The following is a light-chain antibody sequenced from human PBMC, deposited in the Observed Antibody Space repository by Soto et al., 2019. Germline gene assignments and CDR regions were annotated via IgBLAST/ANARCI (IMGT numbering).Light chain of an antibody. CDR2: GAS. Sequence: ENVLTQSPGTLSLSPGESASLSCRASRDVTRRYVAWFQQKPGKAPRLLIYGASSRATGIPARFSGSGSGTDYILTFDRLEPEEFAVYYCQEYNDSSYTFGQGTKLEIK. CDR1: RDVTRRY. V-gene: IGKV3-20*01. CDR3: QEYNDSSYT. J-gene: IGKJ2*01.